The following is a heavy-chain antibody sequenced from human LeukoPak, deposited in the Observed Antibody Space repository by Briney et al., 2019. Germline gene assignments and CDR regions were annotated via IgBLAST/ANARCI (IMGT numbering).Heavy chain of an antibody. CDR1: GFNFSSYG. V-gene: IGHV3-30*18. CDR3: EKAPGSGAVAGTFDY. D-gene: IGHD6-19*01. Sequence: GGSLRLSCAASGFNFSSYGMHWVRQAPGKGLEWVAVISYDGSNKYYADSVKGRFTISRDNSKNTLYLQMNSLRVEDTAVYYCEKAPGSGAVAGTFDYWGQGTLVTVSS. CDR2: ISYDGSNK. J-gene: IGHJ4*02.